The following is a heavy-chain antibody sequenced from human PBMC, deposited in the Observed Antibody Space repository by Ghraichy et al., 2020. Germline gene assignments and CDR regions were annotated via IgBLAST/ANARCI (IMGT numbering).Heavy chain of an antibody. J-gene: IGHJ6*02. V-gene: IGHV1-2*02. CDR1: GYTFTGYY. CDR3: ARAGGSTSSRAILGTGGMDV. D-gene: IGHD2-2*01. Sequence: ASVKVSCKASGYTFTGYYMHWVRQAPGQGLEWMGWINPHSGGTRYAQKFQGRVTMTRDASISTAYMELSRLTSDDTAVYYCARAGGSTSSRAILGTGGMDVWGQGTTVTVSS. CDR2: INPHSGGT.